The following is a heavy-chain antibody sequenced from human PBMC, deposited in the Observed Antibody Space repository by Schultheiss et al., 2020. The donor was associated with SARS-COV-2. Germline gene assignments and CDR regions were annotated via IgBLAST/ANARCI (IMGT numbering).Heavy chain of an antibody. V-gene: IGHV4-61*08. Sequence: SETLSLTCTVSGGSISSGGYYWSWIRQPPGKGLEWIGYIYYSGSTNYNPSLKSRVTISVDTSKTQFSLKLSSVTAADTAVYYCARFDGNWFDPWGQGTLVTVSS. J-gene: IGHJ5*02. CDR1: GGSISSGGYY. CDR3: ARFDGNWFDP. CDR2: IYYSGST. D-gene: IGHD4-17*01.